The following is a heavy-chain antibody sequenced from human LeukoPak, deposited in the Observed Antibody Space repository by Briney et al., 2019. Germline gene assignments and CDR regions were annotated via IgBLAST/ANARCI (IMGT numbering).Heavy chain of an antibody. D-gene: IGHD4-17*01. J-gene: IGHJ4*02. CDR1: GGSISSYY. CDR3: ARLRQHYGDYYFDY. Sequence: SETLSLTCTVSGGSISSYYWSWIRQPAGKGLEWIGRIYTSGSTNYNPSLKSRVTMSVDTSKNQFSLKLSSVTAADTAVYYCARLRQHYGDYYFDYWGQGTLVTVSS. CDR2: IYTSGST. V-gene: IGHV4-4*07.